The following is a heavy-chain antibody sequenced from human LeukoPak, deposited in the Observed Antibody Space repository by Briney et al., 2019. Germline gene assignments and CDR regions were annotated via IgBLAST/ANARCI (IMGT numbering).Heavy chain of an antibody. D-gene: IGHD4-17*01. V-gene: IGHV4-30-2*01. CDR2: IYHSGST. CDR3: ARETHYGDYVDYSDY. CDR1: GGSISSGGYS. Sequence: SETLSLTCAVSGGSISSGGYSWSWIRQPPGKGLEWIGYIYHSGSTYYNPSLKSRVTISVDRSKNQFSLKLSSVTAADTAVYYCARETHYGDYVDYSDYRGQGTLVTVSS. J-gene: IGHJ4*02.